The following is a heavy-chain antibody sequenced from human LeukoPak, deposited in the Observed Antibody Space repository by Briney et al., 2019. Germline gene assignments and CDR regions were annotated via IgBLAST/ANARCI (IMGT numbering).Heavy chain of an antibody. CDR3: ARSIAVAGVGGGKIDY. V-gene: IGHV4-39*07. CDR2: IYYSGST. CDR1: GGSTSSSSYY. D-gene: IGHD6-19*01. J-gene: IGHJ4*02. Sequence: PSETLSLTCTVSGGSTSSSSYYWGWIRQPPGKGLEWIGSIYYSGSTYYNPSLKSRVTISVDTSKNQFSLKLSSVTAADTAVYYCARSIAVAGVGGGKIDYWGQGTLVTVSS.